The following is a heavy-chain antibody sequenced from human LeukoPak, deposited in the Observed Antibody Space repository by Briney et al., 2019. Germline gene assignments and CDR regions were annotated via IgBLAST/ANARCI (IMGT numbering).Heavy chain of an antibody. CDR3: TRDHDFWSGPFDV. J-gene: IGHJ6*04. CDR1: GFTSSDYT. V-gene: IGHV3-49*04. D-gene: IGHD3-3*01. CDR2: IRRKGYGGTT. Sequence: GGSLRLSCAASGFTSSDYTMNWVRQAPEKGLEWVGFIRRKGYGGTTEYAPSVKGRFIISRDDSKSTAYLQMNSLKTEDTAVYYCTRDHDFWSGPFDVWGKGTTATVSS.